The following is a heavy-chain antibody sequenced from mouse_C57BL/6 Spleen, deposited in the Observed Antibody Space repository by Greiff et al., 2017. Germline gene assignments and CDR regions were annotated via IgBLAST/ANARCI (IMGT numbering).Heavy chain of an antibody. Sequence: QVQLQQPGAELVMPGASVKLSCKASGYTFTSYWMHWVKQRPGQGLEWIGEIDPSASYTNYNQKFKGKATLTVDKSSSTAYMQLSSLTSEDSAVYYGARTPYGSSLDYWGQGTTLTVSS. CDR3: ARTPYGSSLDY. CDR2: IDPSASYT. CDR1: GYTFTSYW. D-gene: IGHD1-1*01. J-gene: IGHJ2*01. V-gene: IGHV1-69*01.